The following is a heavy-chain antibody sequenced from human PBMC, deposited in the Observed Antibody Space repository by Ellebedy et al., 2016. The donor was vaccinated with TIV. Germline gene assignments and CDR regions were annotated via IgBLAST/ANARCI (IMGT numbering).Heavy chain of an antibody. CDR2: INAGNGNT. V-gene: IGHV1-3*01. Sequence: AASVKVSCKAPGYTFTSYAMHWVRQAPGQRLEWMGWINAGNGNTKYSQTFQGRVTITRDTSASTAYMELSSLRSEDTAVYYCARLNSGYARLDYWGQGTLVTVSS. CDR1: GYTFTSYA. D-gene: IGHD5-12*01. CDR3: ARLNSGYARLDY. J-gene: IGHJ4*02.